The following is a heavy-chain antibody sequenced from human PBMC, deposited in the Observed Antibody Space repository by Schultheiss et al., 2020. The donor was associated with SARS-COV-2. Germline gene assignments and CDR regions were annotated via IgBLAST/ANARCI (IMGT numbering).Heavy chain of an antibody. CDR3: ARRRRDWYFDL. CDR1: GGSISSYY. Sequence: ETLSLTCTVSGGSISSYYWSWIRQPPGKGLEWIGYIYYSGSTYYNPSLKSRVTISVDTSKNQFSLKLSSVTAADTAVYYCARRRRDWYFDLWGRGTLVTVSS. CDR2: IYYSGST. V-gene: IGHV4-59*08. J-gene: IGHJ2*01.